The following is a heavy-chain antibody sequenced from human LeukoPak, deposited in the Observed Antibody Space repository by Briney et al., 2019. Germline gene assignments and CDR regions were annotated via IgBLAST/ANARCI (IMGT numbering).Heavy chain of an antibody. CDR3: ATAPTWILDY. D-gene: IGHD5-18*01. Sequence: ASVKVSCKASGYTFTDYYMHWVQQAPGKGLEWMGLVDPEDGETIYAEKFQGRVTITADTSTDTAYMELSSLRSEDTAVYYCATAPTWILDYWGQGTLVTVSS. J-gene: IGHJ4*02. V-gene: IGHV1-69-2*01. CDR2: VDPEDGET. CDR1: GYTFTDYY.